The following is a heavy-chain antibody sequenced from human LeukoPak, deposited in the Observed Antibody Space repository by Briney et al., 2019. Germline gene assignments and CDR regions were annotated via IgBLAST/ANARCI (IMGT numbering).Heavy chain of an antibody. V-gene: IGHV3-23*01. Sequence: PGGSLRLSCAASGFTFSSYAMSWVRQAPGKGLEWVSAISGSGGSTYYADSVKGRFTISRDNSKNTLYLQMNSLRAEDTAVYYCAKDGARIVVVPAEDKKDYYYYMDVWGKGTTVTVSS. D-gene: IGHD2-2*01. J-gene: IGHJ6*03. CDR1: GFTFSSYA. CDR2: ISGSGGST. CDR3: AKDGARIVVVPAEDKKDYYYYMDV.